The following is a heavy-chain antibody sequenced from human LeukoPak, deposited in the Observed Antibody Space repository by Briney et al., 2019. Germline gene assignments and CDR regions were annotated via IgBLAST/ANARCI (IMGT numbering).Heavy chain of an antibody. Sequence: GGALRLSCAASGLTFSTSTFSWVRQAPGKGLEWVSAIDGGGTTYYADSAKGRFAISRDNSKNTLSLHMASLTAEGTAIYFCAKDGYCDSTSCQFDFWGQGTLVTVSS. CDR2: IDGGGTT. J-gene: IGHJ4*02. D-gene: IGHD2-2*03. CDR1: GLTFSTST. V-gene: IGHV3-23*01. CDR3: AKDGYCDSTSCQFDF.